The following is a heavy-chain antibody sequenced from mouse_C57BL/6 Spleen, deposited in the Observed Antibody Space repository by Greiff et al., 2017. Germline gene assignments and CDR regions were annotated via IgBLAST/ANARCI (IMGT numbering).Heavy chain of an antibody. CDR2: INPSTGGT. V-gene: IGHV1-42*01. Sequence: EVQLQESGPELVKPGASVKISCKASGYSFTGYYMNWVKQSPEKSLEWIGEINPSTGGTTYNQKFKAKATLTVDKSSSTAYMQLKSLTSEDSAVYYCVYDGYYLAWFAYWGQGTLVTVSA. J-gene: IGHJ3*01. CDR1: GYSFTGYY. D-gene: IGHD2-3*01. CDR3: VYDGYYLAWFAY.